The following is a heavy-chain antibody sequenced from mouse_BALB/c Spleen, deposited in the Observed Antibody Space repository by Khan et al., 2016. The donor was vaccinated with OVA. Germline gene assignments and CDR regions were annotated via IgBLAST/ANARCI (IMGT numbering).Heavy chain of an antibody. CDR2: IWGDGST. CDR1: GFSLTGYG. V-gene: IGHV2-6-7*01. CDR3: ARAYYGNYREAMDY. Sequence: VELVESGPGLVAPSQSLSITCTVSGFSLTGYGVNWVRQPPGKGLEWLGMIWGDGSTDYNSALKSRLNLTKDNSKSQVFLKMNSLQTDDTARYYCARAYYGNYREAMDYWGQGTSVTVSS. J-gene: IGHJ4*01. D-gene: IGHD2-10*01.